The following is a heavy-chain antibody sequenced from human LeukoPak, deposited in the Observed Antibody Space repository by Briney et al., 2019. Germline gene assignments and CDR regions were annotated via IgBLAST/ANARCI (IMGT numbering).Heavy chain of an antibody. D-gene: IGHD2-15*01. CDR1: GFTFSSYG. CDR3: AKGEVVPATPIDY. CDR2: IRYDGSNE. V-gene: IGHV3-30*02. J-gene: IGHJ4*02. Sequence: GGSLRLSCAASGFTFSSYGMHWVRQAPGKGLEWVAFIRYDGSNEYYADSVKGRFTISRDNSKNTLYLQMNSLRTEDTAVYYCAKGEVVPATPIDYWGQGTLVTVSS.